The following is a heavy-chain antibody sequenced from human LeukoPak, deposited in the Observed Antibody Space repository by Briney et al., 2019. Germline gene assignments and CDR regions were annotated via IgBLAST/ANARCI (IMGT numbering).Heavy chain of an antibody. CDR2: IKRDGSVQ. CDR3: ARKGLGDC. Sequence: PGGSLRLSCAASGFTFSSFWMSWVRQAPGKGLEWVANIKRDGSVQYYVDSVKGRFTISRDNAKNSLYLQMNSLRAEDTAVYYCARKGLGDCWGQGTLVTVSS. CDR1: GFTFSSFW. J-gene: IGHJ4*02. D-gene: IGHD3-22*01. V-gene: IGHV3-7*01.